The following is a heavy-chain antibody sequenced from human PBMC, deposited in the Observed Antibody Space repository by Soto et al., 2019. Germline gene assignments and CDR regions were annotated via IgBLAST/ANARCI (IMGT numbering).Heavy chain of an antibody. CDR2: IYYSGST. V-gene: IGHV4-31*03. D-gene: IGHD2-15*01. CDR3: ARVANTGYCSGGRCYENY. CDR1: GGSISSGGYY. Sequence: SETLSLTCTVSGGSISSGGYYWSWIRQHPGKGLEWIGYIYYSGSTYYNPSLKSRVTISVDTSKNQFSLKLSSVTAADTAVYYCARVANTGYCSGGRCYENYWGQGTLVTVSS. J-gene: IGHJ4*02.